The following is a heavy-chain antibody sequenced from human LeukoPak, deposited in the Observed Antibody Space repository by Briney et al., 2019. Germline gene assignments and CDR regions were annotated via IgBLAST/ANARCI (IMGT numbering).Heavy chain of an antibody. J-gene: IGHJ6*03. Sequence: SETLSLTCAVYGGSFSGYYWDWVRQPPGKGLEWLGSIYSSGSTYYNPSLKSRVTVSFDTSKNQFSLSLTSVTAADTAVYYCTKRRGYSFGFDYYYMDVWGKGTTVTISS. V-gene: IGHV4-39*01. CDR1: GGSFSGYY. CDR2: IYSSGST. CDR3: TKRRGYSFGFDYYYMDV. D-gene: IGHD5-18*01.